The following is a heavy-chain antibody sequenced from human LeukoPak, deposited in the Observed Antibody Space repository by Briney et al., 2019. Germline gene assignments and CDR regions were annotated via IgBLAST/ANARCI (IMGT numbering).Heavy chain of an antibody. D-gene: IGHD6-6*01. CDR1: GFTFSSYS. CDR2: ISSSSSTI. CDR3: LRYGAKAARPEDFYY. Sequence: GGSLRLSGAASGFTFSSYSMNWVRQAPGKGLEWVSYISSSSSTIYYADSVKGRFTISRDNAKNSLYLQMNSQKAEISAVDRVLRYGAKAARPEDFYYWGQGTLDTVSS. V-gene: IGHV3-48*01. J-gene: IGHJ4*02.